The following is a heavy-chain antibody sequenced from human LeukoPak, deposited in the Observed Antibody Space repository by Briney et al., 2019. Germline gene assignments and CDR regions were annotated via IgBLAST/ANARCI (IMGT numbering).Heavy chain of an antibody. D-gene: IGHD4/OR15-4a*01. CDR3: ARAYGASHYFDY. CDR2: INPSGGST. CDR1: GYTFTSYY. V-gene: IGHV1-46*01. Sequence: ASVKVSCKASGYTFTSYYMHWVRQAPGQGLEWMGIINPSGGSTNYAQKFQGRVTITRDTSTSTVYMELSSLRSEDTAVYYCARAYGASHYFDYWGQGTLVAVSS. J-gene: IGHJ4*02.